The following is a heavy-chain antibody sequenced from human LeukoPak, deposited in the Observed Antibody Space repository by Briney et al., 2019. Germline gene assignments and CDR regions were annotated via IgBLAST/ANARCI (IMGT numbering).Heavy chain of an antibody. CDR2: ITGSSSYI. CDR1: GFTFSTYY. D-gene: IGHD6-6*01. V-gene: IGHV3-21*01. J-gene: IGHJ4*02. CDR3: ASGFSSSPYFDY. Sequence: PGGSLRPSCAASGFTFSTYYMNWVRQAPGKGLEWVSFITGSSSYIYYTDSVKGRFTISRDNAKNSLFLQMNSLRDEDTAVYYCASGFSSSPYFDYWGQGTLVTVSS.